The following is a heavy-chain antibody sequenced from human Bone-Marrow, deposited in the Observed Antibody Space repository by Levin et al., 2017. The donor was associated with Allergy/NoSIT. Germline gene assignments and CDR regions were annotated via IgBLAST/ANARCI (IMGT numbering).Heavy chain of an antibody. CDR1: GFSLNTTGVG. CDR3: AHSHSLRPGSHGYNYRPFDF. Sequence: GSGPTLVKPTQTLTLTCTFSGFSLNTTGVGVGWIRQPPGKALEWLALIYWDDDLRYSPSLKRRLTVTKDTVKNQVVLTMTNMAPADTGTYCCAHSHSLRPGSHGYNYRPFDFWGQGTVVIVSS. CDR2: IYWDDDL. J-gene: IGHJ4*02. D-gene: IGHD5-18*01. V-gene: IGHV2-5*02.